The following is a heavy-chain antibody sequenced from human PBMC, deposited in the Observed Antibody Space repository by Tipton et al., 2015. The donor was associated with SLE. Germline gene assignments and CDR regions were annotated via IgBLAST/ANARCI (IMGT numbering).Heavy chain of an antibody. Sequence: TLSLTCTVSGGSTNSYYWTWIRQPPGKGLEWIGRIYDSGSTNYNPSLKSRVTISLDTSKNQFSLKVRSLTAADTAVYYCARAPEGDLLGGMDVWGQGTPVTVSS. CDR3: ARAPEGDLLGGMDV. D-gene: IGHD3-16*01. J-gene: IGHJ6*02. CDR1: GGSTNSYY. V-gene: IGHV4-59*01. CDR2: IYDSGST.